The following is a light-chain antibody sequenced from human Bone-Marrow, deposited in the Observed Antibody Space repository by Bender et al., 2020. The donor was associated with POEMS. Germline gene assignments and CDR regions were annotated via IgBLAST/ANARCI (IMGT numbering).Light chain of an antibody. Sequence: SYVLTQPPSVSVAPGKTARLTCGGNNIGSKSVHWFQQKAGQAPVMVVNDDSDRPSGIPERFSGSNSGKAATLIISRVEVGDEADYYCQVWDSDTYHVVFGGGTKLTVL. CDR2: DDS. CDR1: NIGSKS. CDR3: QVWDSDTYHVV. J-gene: IGLJ2*01. V-gene: IGLV3-21*03.